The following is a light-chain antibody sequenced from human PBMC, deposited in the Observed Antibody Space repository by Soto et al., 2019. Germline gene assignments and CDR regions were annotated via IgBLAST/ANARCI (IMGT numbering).Light chain of an antibody. Sequence: QSALTQPASVSGSPGQSITISWTGTSSDVGGYNYVSWYQQHPGKAPKLMIYEVSNRPSGVSNRFSGSKSGNTASLTISGLQAEDEADYYCSSYTSSSTLSFGGGTQLTVL. V-gene: IGLV2-14*01. CDR2: EVS. CDR3: SSYTSSSTLS. J-gene: IGLJ3*02. CDR1: SSDVGGYNY.